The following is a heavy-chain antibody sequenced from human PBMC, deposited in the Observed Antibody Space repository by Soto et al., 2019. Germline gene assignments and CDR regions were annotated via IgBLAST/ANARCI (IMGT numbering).Heavy chain of an antibody. CDR1: GFTFSSYA. D-gene: IGHD5-18*01. V-gene: IGHV3-23*01. Sequence: EVQLLESGGGLVQPGGSLRLSCAASGFTFSSYAMSWVRQAPGKGLEWVSAISGSGGSTYYADSVKGRFTITRDNSRNTLYLQMKSLRADDTAVYYCAKSTYSYGLTLTWFDHWGQGTLVTVSS. CDR2: ISGSGGST. CDR3: AKSTYSYGLTLTWFDH. J-gene: IGHJ5*02.